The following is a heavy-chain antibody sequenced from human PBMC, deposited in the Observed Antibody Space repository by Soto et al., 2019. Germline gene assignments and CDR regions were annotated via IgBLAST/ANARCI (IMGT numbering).Heavy chain of an antibody. CDR1: GFTFSGSA. V-gene: IGHV3-73*01. J-gene: IGHJ3*02. CDR3: TSDRYYYDSSGYYYDAFDI. D-gene: IGHD3-22*01. Sequence: VGSLRLSGAASGFTFSGSAMHWVRQASGKGLEWVGRIRSKANGYATAYAASVKGRFTISRDDSKNTAYLQMNSLKTEDTAVYYCTSDRYYYDSSGYYYDAFDIWGQGTMVTVSS. CDR2: IRSKANGYAT.